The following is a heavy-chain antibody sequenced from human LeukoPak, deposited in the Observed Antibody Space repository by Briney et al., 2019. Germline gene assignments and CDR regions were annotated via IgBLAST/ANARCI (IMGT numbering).Heavy chain of an antibody. V-gene: IGHV3-11*06. CDR3: ARGRGYCSSTSCYERAFDI. CDR1: GFTFSDYY. D-gene: IGHD2-2*01. J-gene: IGHJ3*02. CDR2: ISSISSYT. Sequence: GGSLRLSCAASGFTFSDYYMSWIRQAPGKGLEWVSYISSISSYTNYADSVKGRFTISRDNAKNSLYLQMNSLRAEDTAVYYCARGRGYCSSTSCYERAFDIWGQGTMVTVSS.